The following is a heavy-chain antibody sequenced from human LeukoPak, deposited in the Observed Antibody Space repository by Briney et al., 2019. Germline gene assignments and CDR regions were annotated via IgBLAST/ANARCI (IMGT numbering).Heavy chain of an antibody. V-gene: IGHV3-23*01. CDR3: AKGDPPTYDDILTGQDY. D-gene: IGHD3-9*01. CDR1: GFTFSTHS. CDR2: IRAGGGST. Sequence: PGGALRLSCAASGFTFSTHSMNSVRQAPGKGREWVAGIRAGGGSTYNADSVKGRFTICRDNSKNMLYLQLTSLRAEDTAVYYCAKGDPPTYDDILTGQDYWGQGTLVTVSS. J-gene: IGHJ4*02.